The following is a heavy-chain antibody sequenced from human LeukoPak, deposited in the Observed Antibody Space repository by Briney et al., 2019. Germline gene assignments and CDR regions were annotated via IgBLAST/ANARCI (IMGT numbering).Heavy chain of an antibody. CDR3: ARSDFWNSCSVDY. CDR2: SDT. D-gene: IGHD3-3*01. J-gene: IGHJ4*02. V-gene: IGHV5-51*01. Sequence: SDTRYSPSFQGQVTISADRSISTAYLQWSSLKASDTAMYYCARSDFWNSCSVDYWGQGTLVTVSS.